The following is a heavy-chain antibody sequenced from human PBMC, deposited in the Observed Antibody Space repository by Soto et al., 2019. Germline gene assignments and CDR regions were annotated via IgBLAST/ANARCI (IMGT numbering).Heavy chain of an antibody. Sequence: QVQLVQSGAEVKKPGASVKVSCKASGYTFTSYGISWVRQAPGQGLEWMGWISAYNGNTNYAQKLQGRVTMTTDTSTSTAYMELRSLRSDDTAVYYCARDRSVVVVPAATYYYGMDVWGHGTTVTVSS. D-gene: IGHD2-2*01. CDR1: GYTFTSYG. CDR3: ARDRSVVVVPAATYYYGMDV. J-gene: IGHJ6*02. V-gene: IGHV1-18*01. CDR2: ISAYNGNT.